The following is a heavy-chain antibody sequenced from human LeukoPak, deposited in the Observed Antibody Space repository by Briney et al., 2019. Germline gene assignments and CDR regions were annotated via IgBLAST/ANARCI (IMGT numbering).Heavy chain of an antibody. D-gene: IGHD2-15*01. J-gene: IGHJ5*02. Sequence: PGGSLRLSCAASGFTFSSYGMHWVRQAPGKGLEWVAFIRYDGSNKYYADSVKGRFTISRDNSKNTLYLQMSNLRGEDTAVYYCARPPLGYCTGGSCSFDPWGQGTLVTVSS. CDR2: IRYDGSNK. CDR3: ARPPLGYCTGGSCSFDP. CDR1: GFTFSSYG. V-gene: IGHV3-30*02.